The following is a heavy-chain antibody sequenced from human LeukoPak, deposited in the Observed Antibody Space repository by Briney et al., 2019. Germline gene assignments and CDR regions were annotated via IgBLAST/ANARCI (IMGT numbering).Heavy chain of an antibody. CDR1: GGSISSYY. Sequence: SEALSLTCTVSGGSISSYYWSWIRQPPGKGLEWIGYIYYSGSTNYNPSLKSRVTISVDTSKNQFSLKLSSVTAADTAVYYCASHYYDSSGYYQSDYWGQGTLVTVSS. V-gene: IGHV4-59*01. D-gene: IGHD3-22*01. CDR2: IYYSGST. J-gene: IGHJ4*02. CDR3: ASHYYDSSGYYQSDY.